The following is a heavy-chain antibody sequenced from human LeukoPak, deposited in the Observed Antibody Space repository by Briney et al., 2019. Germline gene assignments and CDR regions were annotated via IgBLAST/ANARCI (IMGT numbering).Heavy chain of an antibody. CDR1: GFSFGDYA. Sequence: GGSLRLSCTTSGFSFGDYAVSWFRQAPGKGLEWIGFIKSKVYAGTTDYAASLKGRFTVSRDDSRSIAYLQINSLKTEDTAVYYCTIDLRVSHPGHYYYMDVWGTGTTVPISS. D-gene: IGHD3-3*01. V-gene: IGHV3-49*03. CDR3: TIDLRVSHPGHYYYMDV. J-gene: IGHJ6*03. CDR2: IKSKVYAGTT.